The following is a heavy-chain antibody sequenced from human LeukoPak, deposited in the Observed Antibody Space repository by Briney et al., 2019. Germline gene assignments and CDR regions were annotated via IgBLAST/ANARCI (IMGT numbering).Heavy chain of an antibody. CDR1: GFTFSDYY. CDR3: ERSGYSSRWAFDY. J-gene: IGHJ4*02. Sequence: GGSLRLSCAASGFTFSDYYMSWIRQAPGKGLEWVSYISSSGNTIYYADSVKGRFTISRDNAKNSLYLQMHSLRAEDTAVYYCERSGYSSRWAFDYWGQGTLLRVSS. D-gene: IGHD6-13*01. V-gene: IGHV3-11*01. CDR2: ISSSGNTI.